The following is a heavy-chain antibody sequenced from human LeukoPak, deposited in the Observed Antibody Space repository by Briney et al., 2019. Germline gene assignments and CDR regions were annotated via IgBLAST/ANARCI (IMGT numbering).Heavy chain of an antibody. Sequence: GASVKVSCKASGYTFTGYYMHWVRQAPGQGLEWMGWIKPNSGGTNYAQKFQGRVTMTRDTSISTAYMELSRLRSDDTAVYYCARGSSKYYYDSSGYPFDYWGQGTLVTVSS. D-gene: IGHD3-22*01. V-gene: IGHV1-2*02. CDR3: ARGSSKYYYDSSGYPFDY. CDR1: GYTFTGYY. CDR2: IKPNSGGT. J-gene: IGHJ4*02.